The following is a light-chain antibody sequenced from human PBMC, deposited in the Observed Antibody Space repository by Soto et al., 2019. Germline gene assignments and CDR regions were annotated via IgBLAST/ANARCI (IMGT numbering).Light chain of an antibody. V-gene: IGKV1-39*01. J-gene: IGKJ5*01. CDR1: QSISSY. CDR3: QQSYSTPR. Sequence: DIQMTQSPSSLSASVGDRVTITCRASQSISSYLNWYQQKPGKAPKLLIYAASSLQSGVPSRFSGSGSGTDFTLTINSLQPEDFATYYFQQSYSTPRFGQGTRLEIK. CDR2: AAS.